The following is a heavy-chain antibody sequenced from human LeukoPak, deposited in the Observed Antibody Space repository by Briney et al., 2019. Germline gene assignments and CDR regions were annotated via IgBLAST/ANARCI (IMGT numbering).Heavy chain of an antibody. CDR2: ISSSSSTI. Sequence: GGSLRLSCAASGFTFSSYSMNWVRQAPGKGLEWVSYISSSSSTIYYADSVKGRFTISRDNAKNSLYLQMNSLRAEDTAVYYCARDYYDSSGRGYYFDYWGQGTLVTVSS. CDR3: ARDYYDSSGRGYYFDY. V-gene: IGHV3-48*01. CDR1: GFTFSSYS. D-gene: IGHD3-22*01. J-gene: IGHJ4*02.